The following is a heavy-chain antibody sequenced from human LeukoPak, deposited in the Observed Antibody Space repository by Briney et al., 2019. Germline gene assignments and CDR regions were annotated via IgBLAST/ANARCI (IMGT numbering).Heavy chain of an antibody. D-gene: IGHD5-18*01. Sequence: GGSLRLSCAASGFTFSSYAMHWVRQAPGKGLEWVSMISTSGDDAYYADSVKGRFTISRDNSKNTLYLQMSSLRAEDTAVYYCASPQYKYGVDYWGQGTLVTVSS. CDR2: ISTSGDDA. CDR1: GFTFSSYA. CDR3: ASPQYKYGVDY. V-gene: IGHV3-23*01. J-gene: IGHJ4*02.